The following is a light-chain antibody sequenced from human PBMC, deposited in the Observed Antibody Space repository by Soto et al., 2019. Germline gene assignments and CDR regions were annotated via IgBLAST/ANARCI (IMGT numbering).Light chain of an antibody. V-gene: IGLV2-14*01. CDR3: CSYTSSSTLVV. J-gene: IGLJ2*01. Sequence: QSALTQPASVSGSPGQSITISCTGTSSDVGGYNDVSWYQQHPGKAPKLMIYDVSNRPSGVSNRFSGSKSGNTASLTISGLQAEDEADYYCCSYTSSSTLVVFGGGTKLTVL. CDR1: SSDVGGYND. CDR2: DVS.